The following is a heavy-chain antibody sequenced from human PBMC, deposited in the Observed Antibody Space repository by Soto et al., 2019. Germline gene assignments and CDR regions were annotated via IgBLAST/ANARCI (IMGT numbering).Heavy chain of an antibody. Sequence: QVQLVQSGAEVKKPGSSVKVSCKASGDTFSSYAISWVRQAPGQGLEWMGGIIPIFGTANYAQKFQGRVTITADESTSTAYRELSSLRSEDTAVYYCARTRDLDYGGNLGIFDYWGQGTLVTVSS. V-gene: IGHV1-69*01. D-gene: IGHD4-17*01. J-gene: IGHJ4*02. CDR2: IIPIFGTA. CDR3: ARTRDLDYGGNLGIFDY. CDR1: GDTFSSYA.